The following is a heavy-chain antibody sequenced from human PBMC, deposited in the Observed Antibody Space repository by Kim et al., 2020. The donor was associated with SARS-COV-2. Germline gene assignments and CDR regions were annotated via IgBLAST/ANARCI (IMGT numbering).Heavy chain of an antibody. J-gene: IGHJ4*02. V-gene: IGHV3-48*03. D-gene: IGHD4-17*01. CDR3: TRDNPTVADFDS. Sequence: YGGSVEGRFSSYRDNARNSLFLQMNSLRAEDTAVYYCTRDNPTVADFDSWGQGTLVTISS.